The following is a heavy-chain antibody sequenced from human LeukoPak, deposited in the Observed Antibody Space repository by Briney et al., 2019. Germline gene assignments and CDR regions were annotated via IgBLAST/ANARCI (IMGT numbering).Heavy chain of an antibody. J-gene: IGHJ4*02. D-gene: IGHD5-12*01. Sequence: PGGSLRLSCAASGFTFSSYSMNWVRQAPGKGLEWVSSISSSSSYIYYADSVKGRFTISRDNAKNTLYLQMNRLRSEDTAVYYCARVKISIVATMALDYWGQGTLVTVSS. CDR1: GFTFSSYS. CDR2: ISSSSSYI. V-gene: IGHV3-21*01. CDR3: ARVKISIVATMALDY.